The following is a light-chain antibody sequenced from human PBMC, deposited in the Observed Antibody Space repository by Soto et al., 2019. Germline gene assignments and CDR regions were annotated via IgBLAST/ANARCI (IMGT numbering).Light chain of an antibody. J-gene: IGKJ4*01. CDR1: QSISSY. V-gene: IGKV3-11*01. CDR3: QQRSNWPLT. Sequence: EIVLTQSPATLSFSPGERATLSCRASQSISSYLVWYQQKRGQAPRLLIYEASNRATGLPARFSGSGSGTDFTLTISSLEREDFAVYYCQQRSNWPLTFGGGTKVEIK. CDR2: EAS.